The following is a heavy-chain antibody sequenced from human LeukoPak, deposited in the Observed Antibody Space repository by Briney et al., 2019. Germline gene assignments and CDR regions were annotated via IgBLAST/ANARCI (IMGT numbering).Heavy chain of an antibody. D-gene: IGHD3-16*01. CDR3: ARKDDPGSYAYFDY. CDR1: GLTFSSFA. J-gene: IGHJ4*02. V-gene: IGHV3-23*01. CDR2: ISGSGGGIT. Sequence: GGSLRLSCAASGLTFSSFAMSWVRQAPGKGLEWVSAISGSGGGITFYADSVRGRFTISRDNSKNTLYLQMDSLRGGGTAVYYCARKDDPGSYAYFDYWGQGTVVTVSS.